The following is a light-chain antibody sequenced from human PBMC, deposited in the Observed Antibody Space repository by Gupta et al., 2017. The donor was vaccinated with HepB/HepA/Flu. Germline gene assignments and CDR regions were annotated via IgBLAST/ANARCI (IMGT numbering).Light chain of an antibody. CDR3: QQYKNYPWT. CDR2: KTS. J-gene: IGKJ1*01. CDR1: QKTGYW. V-gene: IGKV1-5*03. Sequence: DIQMTQSPSTLSASVGDRVTITCRASQKTGYWLAWFQQKPGKAPNLLISKTSTLESGVPSRFSGSGSGTEFTLTISSLQPDDFATYYCQQYKNYPWTFGQGTKVEIK.